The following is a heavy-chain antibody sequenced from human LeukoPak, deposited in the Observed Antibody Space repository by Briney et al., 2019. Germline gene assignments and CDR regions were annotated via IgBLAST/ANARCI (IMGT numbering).Heavy chain of an antibody. D-gene: IGHD3-10*01. Sequence: GGSLRLSCAASGFTFSSYSMNWVRQAPGKGLEWVSSISSSSSYIYYADSVKGRFTISRDNAKNSLYLQMNSLRAEDTAVYYCARGLRTMVRGVITPWGQGTLVAVSS. J-gene: IGHJ5*02. CDR1: GFTFSSYS. CDR3: ARGLRTMVRGVITP. V-gene: IGHV3-21*01. CDR2: ISSSSSYI.